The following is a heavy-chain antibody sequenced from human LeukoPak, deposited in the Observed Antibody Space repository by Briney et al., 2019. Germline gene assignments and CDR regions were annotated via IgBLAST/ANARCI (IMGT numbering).Heavy chain of an antibody. V-gene: IGHV3-23*01. J-gene: IGHJ3*02. CDR1: GFTFSSYG. D-gene: IGHD3-22*01. CDR2: ISGSGGST. CDR3: AKKATKYYYDSSAENAFDI. Sequence: GGSLRLSCVASGFTFSSYGMSWVRQAPGKGLEWVSAISGSGGSTYYADSVKGRFTISRDNSKNTLYLQMNSLRAEDTAVYYCAKKATKYYYDSSAENAFDIWGQGTMVTVSS.